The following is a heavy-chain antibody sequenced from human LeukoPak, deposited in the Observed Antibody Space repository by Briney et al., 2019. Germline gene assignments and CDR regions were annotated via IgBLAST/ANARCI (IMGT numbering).Heavy chain of an antibody. V-gene: IGHV3-21*01. CDR3: ARDRDSSGWIDY. J-gene: IGHJ4*02. CDR2: ISSGSSYI. CDR1: GFTFSSYS. D-gene: IGHD6-19*01. Sequence: GGSLRLSCAASGFTFSSYSMNWVRQAPGKGLEWVSSISSGSSYIYYADSVKGRFTISRDNAKNSLYLQMNSLRAEDTAVYYCARDRDSSGWIDYWGQGTLVTVSS.